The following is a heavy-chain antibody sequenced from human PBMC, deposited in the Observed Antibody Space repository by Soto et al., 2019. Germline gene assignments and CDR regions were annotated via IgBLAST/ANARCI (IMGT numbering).Heavy chain of an antibody. J-gene: IGHJ3*02. D-gene: IGHD2-21*01. CDR1: GFTFSSYS. CDR3: ARDLFQQSHDAFDI. Sequence: GGSLRLSCAASGFTFSSYSMNWVRQAPGKGLEWVSSISSSSSYIYYADSVKGRFTISRDNAKNSLYLQMNSLRAEDTAVYYCARDLFQQSHDAFDIWGQGTMVTVSS. V-gene: IGHV3-21*01. CDR2: ISSSSSYI.